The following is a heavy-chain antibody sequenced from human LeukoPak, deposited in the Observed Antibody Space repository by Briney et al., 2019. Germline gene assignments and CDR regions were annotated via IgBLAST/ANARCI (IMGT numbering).Heavy chain of an antibody. CDR1: GYTFTGYY. J-gene: IGHJ4*02. Sequence: ASVKVSCKASGYTFTGYYMHWVRQAPGQGLERMGWINPNSGGTNYAQKFQGRVTMTRDTSISTAYMELSRLRSDDTAVYYCARGGPSYYYDTSGYPKSWGQGTLVTVSS. V-gene: IGHV1-2*02. CDR3: ARGGPSYYYDTSGYPKS. D-gene: IGHD3-22*01. CDR2: INPNSGGT.